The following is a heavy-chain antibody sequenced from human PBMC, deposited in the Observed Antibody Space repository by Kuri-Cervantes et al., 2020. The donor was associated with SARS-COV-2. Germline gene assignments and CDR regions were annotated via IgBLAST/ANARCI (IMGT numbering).Heavy chain of an antibody. D-gene: IGHD6-13*01. CDR3: ARVRSWDEYFDY. J-gene: IGHJ4*02. CDR2: ISNTGSTI. Sequence: GGSLRLSCAASGFPFSSYEINWVRQAPGRGLEWLSYISNTGSTIYYADSVKGRFNISRDNAKNSLYLQMNSLRAEDTAVYYCARVRSWDEYFDYWGQGTLVTVSS. V-gene: IGHV3-48*03. CDR1: GFPFSSYE.